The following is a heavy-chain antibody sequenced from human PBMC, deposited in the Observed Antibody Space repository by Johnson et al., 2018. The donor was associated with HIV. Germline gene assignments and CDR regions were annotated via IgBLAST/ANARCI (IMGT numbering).Heavy chain of an antibody. CDR3: AKGATYYYGSGSYYTGSAFDI. J-gene: IGHJ3*02. CDR1: GFTFDDYG. V-gene: IGHV3-23*04. Sequence: VQLVESGGGLVQPGGSLRLSCAASGFTFDDYGMSWVRQAPGQGLEWVSAISGSGGSTYYADSVKGRFPISRDNSKNTLYLQMNSRRAEDTAVYYCAKGATYYYGSGSYYTGSAFDIWGQGTMVTVSS. CDR2: ISGSGGST. D-gene: IGHD3-10*01.